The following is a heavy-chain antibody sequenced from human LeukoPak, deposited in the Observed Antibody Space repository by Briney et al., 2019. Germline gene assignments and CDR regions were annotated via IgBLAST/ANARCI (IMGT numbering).Heavy chain of an antibody. J-gene: IGHJ6*02. CDR2: ISYDGSNK. V-gene: IGHV3-30*04. Sequence: QAGRSLSLSCAASGFTFSSYAMHWVRQAPGKGLEWVAVISYDGSNKYYADSVKGRFTISRDNSKNTLYLQMNSLRVEDTAVYYCARSPWGFGGWLQPHYYYGMDVWGQGTTVTVSS. D-gene: IGHD5-18*01. CDR3: ARSPWGFGGWLQPHYYYGMDV. CDR1: GFTFSSYA.